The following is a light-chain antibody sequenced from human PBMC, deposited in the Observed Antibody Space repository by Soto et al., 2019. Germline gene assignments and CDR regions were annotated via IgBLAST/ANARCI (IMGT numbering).Light chain of an antibody. CDR2: SAT. Sequence: IQMTQSPSSLSAAVGDRVTITCRPSQSISNYLNWYQQKPGEAPKALIYSATHLQSGVPSRFSGSASRTEFTLTISRLQPEDFATYYGQKRYSPPYTFGQGTRL. V-gene: IGKV1-39*01. J-gene: IGKJ2*01. CDR3: QKRYSPPYT. CDR1: QSISNY.